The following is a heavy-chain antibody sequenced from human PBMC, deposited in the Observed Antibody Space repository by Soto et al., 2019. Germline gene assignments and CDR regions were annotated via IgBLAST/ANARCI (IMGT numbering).Heavy chain of an antibody. D-gene: IGHD1-26*01. V-gene: IGHV3-23*01. CDR1: GFPFSSYA. CDR2: ISGGGNDR. Sequence: VQLLESGGSLVQPGGSLTLSCAASGFPFSSYAMSWVRQTPEKGLEWVAGISGGGNDRYYADFVQGRFTFSRDNSRNTLYLQMNSLRAEDTAVYFCAKVTFSGDYYYSYGLDVWGQGTTVTVSS. CDR3: AKVTFSGDYYYSYGLDV. J-gene: IGHJ6*02.